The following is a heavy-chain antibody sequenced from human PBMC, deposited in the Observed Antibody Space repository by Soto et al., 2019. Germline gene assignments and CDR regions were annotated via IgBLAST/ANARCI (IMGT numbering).Heavy chain of an antibody. CDR1: GGTFSSYA. J-gene: IGHJ4*02. D-gene: IGHD2-2*02. CDR3: ASTLLGYCSSTSCYMQL. V-gene: IGHV1-69*13. CDR2: IIPIFGTA. Sequence: SVKVSCKASGGTFSSYAISWVRQAPGQGLEWMGGIIPIFGTANYAQKFQGRVTITADESTSTAYMELSSLRSEDTAVYYCASTLLGYCSSTSCYMQLWGQGTLVTVSS.